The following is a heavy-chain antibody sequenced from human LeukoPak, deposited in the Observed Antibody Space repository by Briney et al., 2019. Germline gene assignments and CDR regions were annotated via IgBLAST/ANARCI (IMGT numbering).Heavy chain of an antibody. CDR1: GFTFSSYA. V-gene: IGHV3-23*01. CDR2: ISGSGGST. D-gene: IGHD3-16*01. Sequence: PGGSLRLSCAASGFTFSSYAMSWVRQAPGKGLGWVSAISGSGGSTYYADSVKGRFTISRDNSKNTLYLQMNSLRADDTAIYYCARNQQLGGHSYYYYGMDVWGQGTTVTVSS. J-gene: IGHJ6*02. CDR3: ARNQQLGGHSYYYYGMDV.